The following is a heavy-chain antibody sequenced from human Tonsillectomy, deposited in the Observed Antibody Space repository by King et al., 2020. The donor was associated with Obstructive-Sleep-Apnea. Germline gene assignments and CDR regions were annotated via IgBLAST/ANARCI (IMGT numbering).Heavy chain of an antibody. Sequence: QLVQSGAEVKKPGASVKVSCKASGYTFTSFAISWMRQAPGQGLEWMGWISAYNGNTNYAQKVQGRVTMTTDTSTSTAYMELRSLRSDDTAVYYCARDPSITGTWTWFDPWGQGTLVTVSS. CDR3: ARDPSITGTWTWFDP. V-gene: IGHV1-18*04. CDR2: ISAYNGNT. D-gene: IGHD1-7*01. J-gene: IGHJ5*02. CDR1: GYTFTSFA.